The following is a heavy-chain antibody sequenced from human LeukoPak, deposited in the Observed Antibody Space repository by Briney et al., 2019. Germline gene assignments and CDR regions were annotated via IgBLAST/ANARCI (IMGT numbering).Heavy chain of an antibody. J-gene: IGHJ4*02. V-gene: IGHV4-34*01. D-gene: IGHD3-22*01. Sequence: ASETLSLTCAVYGGSFSGYYWSWIRQPPGKGLEWIGEINHSGSTNYNPSLRSRVTISVDTSTNQFSLKLSSVTAADTAVYYCARESSGYYYKYWGQGTLVTVSS. CDR2: INHSGST. CDR3: ARESSGYYYKY. CDR1: GGSFSGYY.